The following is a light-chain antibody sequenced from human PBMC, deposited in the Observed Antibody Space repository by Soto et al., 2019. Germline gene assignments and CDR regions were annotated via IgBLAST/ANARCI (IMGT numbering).Light chain of an antibody. CDR2: GAS. CDR1: QSVSNNY. Sequence: EIVLTQSPGTLSLSPGERATLSCRASQSVSNNYLAWYQQKPGQAPRLLIYGASNRATGIPDRFRGSGSGTDFTLTILRLEPEDFAVYYWQQDGSSGTFGQGTKVEIK. J-gene: IGKJ1*01. CDR3: QQDGSSGT. V-gene: IGKV3-20*01.